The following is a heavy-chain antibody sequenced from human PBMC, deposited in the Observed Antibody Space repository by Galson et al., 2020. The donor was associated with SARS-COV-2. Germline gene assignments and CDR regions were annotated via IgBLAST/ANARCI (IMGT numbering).Heavy chain of an antibody. Sequence: GGSLRLSCAASGFTFSSYGMHWVRQAPGKGLEWVAVIWYDGSNKYYANSVKGRFTISRDNSKNTLYLQMNSLRAEDTAVYCCARDPAVADDWYFDLWGRGTLVTVSS. CDR1: GFTFSSYG. CDR2: IWYDGSNK. J-gene: IGHJ2*01. V-gene: IGHV3-33*01. CDR3: ARDPAVADDWYFDL. D-gene: IGHD6-19*01.